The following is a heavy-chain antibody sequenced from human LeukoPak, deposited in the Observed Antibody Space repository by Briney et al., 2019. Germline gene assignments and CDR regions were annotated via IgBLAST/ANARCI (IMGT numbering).Heavy chain of an antibody. V-gene: IGHV3-21*01. CDR1: GFTFSSYS. Sequence: PGGSLSLSCAASGFTFSSYSMNWVRQAAGKGLEGVSSISSSSSYIYYADSVKGRFTISRDNAKNSLYLQMNSLRAEDTAVYYCAREGVTMVRGVIITRTMDVWGKGTTVTVSS. CDR2: ISSSSSYI. CDR3: AREGVTMVRGVIITRTMDV. J-gene: IGHJ6*03. D-gene: IGHD3-10*01.